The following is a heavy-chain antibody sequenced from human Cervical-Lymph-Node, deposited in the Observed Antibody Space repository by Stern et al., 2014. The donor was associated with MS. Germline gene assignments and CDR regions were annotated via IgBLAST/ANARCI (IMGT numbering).Heavy chain of an antibody. J-gene: IGHJ4*02. V-gene: IGHV3-33*01. D-gene: IGHD1-7*01. CDR1: GFTFSNYG. CDR3: ARGNWNYEGMGY. CDR2: IWYDGNKK. Sequence: QVQLVESGGGVVQPGRSLRLSCAASGFTFSNYGMHWVRQAPGKGLELLAVIWYDGNKKDYADSVKGRFTISRDNSKNTLFLQMSSLTAEDTALYYCARGNWNYEGMGYWGQGTLVTVSS.